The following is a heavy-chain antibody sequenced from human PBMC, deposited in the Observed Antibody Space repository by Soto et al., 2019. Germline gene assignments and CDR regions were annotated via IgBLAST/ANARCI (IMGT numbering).Heavy chain of an antibody. Sequence: KATPADSYYNISTTSIYMVPNAPGQVVECMGWVSPYSNITNYAQKFQGRVTMTTETSTSTVYMELRSLRSDDTAMYYCARNGERDLGLNYYFYYGREGRGQGTSVTVS. CDR2: VSPYSNIT. V-gene: IGHV1-18*01. D-gene: IGHD3-10*01. CDR1: YYNISTTS. J-gene: IGHJ6*02. CDR3: ARNGERDLGLNYYFYYGREG.